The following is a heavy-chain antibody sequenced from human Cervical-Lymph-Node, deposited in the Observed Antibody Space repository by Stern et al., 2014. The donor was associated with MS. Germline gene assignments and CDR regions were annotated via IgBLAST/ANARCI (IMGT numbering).Heavy chain of an antibody. CDR2: IYPRDSDA. Sequence: MQLVQSGPEVKKPGESPKISCKASGYSFTTYWIGWVRQMSGKGLEWLGIIYPRDSDARLSPSFQGQVTISVDKSITTAYLQWSSLKASDSAMYYCARRGPAAEIDFWGQGTLVTVSS. CDR1: GYSFTTYW. V-gene: IGHV5-51*01. J-gene: IGHJ4*02. D-gene: IGHD6-13*01. CDR3: ARRGPAAEIDF.